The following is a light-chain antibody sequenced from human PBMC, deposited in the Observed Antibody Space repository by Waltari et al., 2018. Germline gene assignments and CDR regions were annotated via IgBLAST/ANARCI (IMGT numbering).Light chain of an antibody. J-gene: IGLJ3*02. V-gene: IGLV2-14*03. Sequence: QSALTQPASVSASPGQSITISCTGTSSDVGAYNYVSWYQQHPGKTPKLIIYDVRIRPSGVSNRFAGSKSVNTASLTISGLQADDEADYYCSSSTSSTTRVFGGGTRLTVL. CDR2: DVR. CDR3: SSSTSSTTRV. CDR1: SSDVGAYNY.